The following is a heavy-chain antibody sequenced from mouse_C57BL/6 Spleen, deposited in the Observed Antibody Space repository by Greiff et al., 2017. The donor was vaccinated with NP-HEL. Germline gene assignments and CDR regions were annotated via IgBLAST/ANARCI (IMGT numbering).Heavy chain of an antibody. J-gene: IGHJ4*01. V-gene: IGHV1-15*01. CDR2: IDPETGGT. D-gene: IGHD2-4*01. Sequence: VQLQQSGAELVRPGASVTLSCKASGYTFTDYEMHWVKQTPVHGLEWIGAIDPETGGTAYNQKFKGKAILTADKSSSTAYMELRSLTSEDSAVYYCTRGDYDYGGGYWGQGTSVTVSS. CDR3: TRGDYDYGGGY. CDR1: GYTFTDYE.